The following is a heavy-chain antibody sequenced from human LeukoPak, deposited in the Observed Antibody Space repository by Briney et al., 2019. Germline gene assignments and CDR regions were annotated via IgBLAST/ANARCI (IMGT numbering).Heavy chain of an antibody. V-gene: IGHV4-61*08. J-gene: IGHJ3*01. CDR2: IYHTGST. D-gene: IGHD3-16*01. Sequence: PSETLSLTCTVSGGSVSDSDYYWSWIRQLPGKGLEWIGYIYHTGSTNYNPSLKSRITTSLDTSKSQFSLTLSSVTAADTAIYYCARDQDGGSHRHAFDLWGQGTMITISS. CDR1: GGSVSDSDYY. CDR3: ARDQDGGSHRHAFDL.